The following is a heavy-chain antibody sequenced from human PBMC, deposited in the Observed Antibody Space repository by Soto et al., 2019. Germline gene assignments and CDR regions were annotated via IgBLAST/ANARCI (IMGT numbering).Heavy chain of an antibody. J-gene: IGHJ4*02. D-gene: IGHD6-13*01. Sequence: SETLSLTCTVSGGSILNGGHYWTWIRQHPGKGLEWIGYIHYSGTTSFFPSYNPSLRSRVTISEDTSKNQFSLKLLSVTTADTAVYFCAAGEASSRNLAPYYLDFWGQGTLVTVSS. CDR1: GGSILNGGHY. V-gene: IGHV4-61*08. CDR2: IHYSGTT. CDR3: AAGEASSRNLAPYYLDF.